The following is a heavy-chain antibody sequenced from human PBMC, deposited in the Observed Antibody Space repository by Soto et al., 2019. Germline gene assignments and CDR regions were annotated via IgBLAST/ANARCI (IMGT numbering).Heavy chain of an antibody. J-gene: IGHJ5*01. Sequence: PSETLSLTCSVSGDSISTVYYFWAWIRQPPGQALEYIGYIYKSATTYYNPSFESRVAISLDTSKSQFSLNVTSVTAADTAVYFCARGRYCLTGRCFPNWFDSWGQGTLVSISS. CDR3: ARGRYCLTGRCFPNWFDS. V-gene: IGHV4-30-4*01. CDR1: GDSISTVYYF. CDR2: IYKSATT. D-gene: IGHD2-15*01.